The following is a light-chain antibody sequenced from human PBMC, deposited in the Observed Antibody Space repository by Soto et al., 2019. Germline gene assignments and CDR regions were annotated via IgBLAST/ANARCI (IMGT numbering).Light chain of an antibody. J-gene: IGKJ1*01. V-gene: IGKV1-9*01. CDR3: QQRNSYPRT. CDR1: QGFSSY. CDR2: AAS. Sequence: DIQLTQSPSFLSASVGDRVTITCRASQGFSSYLAWYQQKPGKATKLMIYAASTLQSGVPSTFSGSGSGTEFTLTISSLQPEDFANYYCQQRNSYPRTFGQGTKVEIK.